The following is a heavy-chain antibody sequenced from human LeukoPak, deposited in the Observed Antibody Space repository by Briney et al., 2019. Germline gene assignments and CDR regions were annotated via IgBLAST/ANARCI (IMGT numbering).Heavy chain of an antibody. Sequence: GGSLRLSGAAPGFTFSSCGRNWVRQAPGKGLEWVSYITGSSSSIYYAGSVKGRFTISRDNVKNFLYLQMNSLRDEDTAVYYCATDWGYFIDYWGQGTLVTVSS. D-gene: IGHD3-16*01. CDR2: ITGSSSSI. J-gene: IGHJ4*02. CDR1: GFTFSSCG. V-gene: IGHV3-48*02. CDR3: ATDWGYFIDY.